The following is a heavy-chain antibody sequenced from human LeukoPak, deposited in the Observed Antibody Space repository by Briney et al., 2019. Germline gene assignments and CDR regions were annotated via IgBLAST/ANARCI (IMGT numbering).Heavy chain of an antibody. CDR2: IWYDGSNT. D-gene: IGHD3-22*01. V-gene: IGHV3-33*01. J-gene: IGHJ4*02. CDR1: GFTSSSRG. Sequence: GRSLRLSCAASGFTSSSRGMHWVRQAPGKGLEWVAVIWYDGSNTYYVDSVKGRFTISRDNSKNTLYLQMNSLRAEDTAVYYCARGDSKGYYHYFDYWGQGTLVTVSS. CDR3: ARGDSKGYYHYFDY.